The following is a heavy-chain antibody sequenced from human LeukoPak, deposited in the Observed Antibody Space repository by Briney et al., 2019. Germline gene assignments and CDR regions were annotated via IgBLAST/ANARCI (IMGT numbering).Heavy chain of an antibody. CDR3: AKDKYYYGSGSYIDY. J-gene: IGHJ4*02. CDR2: ISGDGRDI. V-gene: IGHV3-23*01. CDR1: AFTFSSYG. D-gene: IGHD3-10*01. Sequence: GGSLRLSCAASAFTFSSYGMSWVRQAPGKGLEWVSAISGDGRDIFYADAVKGRFTISRDNSKNTLYLQMNSLRAEDTAVYYCAKDKYYYGSGSYIDYWGQGTLVTVSS.